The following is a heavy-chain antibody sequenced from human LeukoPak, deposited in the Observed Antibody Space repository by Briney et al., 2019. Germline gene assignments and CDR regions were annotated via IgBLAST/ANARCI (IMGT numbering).Heavy chain of an antibody. J-gene: IGHJ3*02. CDR1: GFTFRSYA. V-gene: IGHV3-23*01. Sequence: GGSLRLSCAASGFTFRSYAMSWVRQAPGKGLEWVSAMGSSDDGRYYAASVRGRFTISRDTSRSTLYLQMNSLRAEDTAVYYCARDWRDSSGKFPNDAFDIWGQGTMVTVSS. CDR2: MGSSDDGR. D-gene: IGHD3-22*01. CDR3: ARDWRDSSGKFPNDAFDI.